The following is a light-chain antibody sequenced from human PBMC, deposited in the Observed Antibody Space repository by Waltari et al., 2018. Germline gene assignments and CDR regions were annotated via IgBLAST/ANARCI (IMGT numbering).Light chain of an antibody. V-gene: IGLV2-8*01. Sequence: QSALTQPPSASGSPGQSVTISCTGTSSDVGGYNYVSWYQQHPGKAPKLMIYEVSKRPSGVPDRFSVSKSGNTASLTVSGLQAEDEADYYCSSYAGSNREVFGTGTKVTVL. CDR1: SSDVGGYNY. CDR3: SSYAGSNREV. CDR2: EVS. J-gene: IGLJ1*01.